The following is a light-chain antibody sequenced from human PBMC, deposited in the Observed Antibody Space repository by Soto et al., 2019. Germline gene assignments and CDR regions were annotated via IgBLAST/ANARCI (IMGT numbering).Light chain of an antibody. Sequence: EIGLTQYPGTLSLSPGERATLSCGASQSVSNNYSAWYQQKPCHAPRLLIYGASNRATGIPDRLSGSGSGTDFTLTISRLAPEDSAVYYCQQYGSPGTFGHGTKVDIK. CDR1: QSVSNNY. CDR2: GAS. CDR3: QQYGSPGT. V-gene: IGKV3-20*01. J-gene: IGKJ1*01.